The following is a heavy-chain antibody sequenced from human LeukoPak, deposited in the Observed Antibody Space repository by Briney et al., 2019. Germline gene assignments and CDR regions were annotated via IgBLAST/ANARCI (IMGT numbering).Heavy chain of an antibody. Sequence: SETLSLTCTVSSGSISSYYWSWIRQPPGKGLEWIGYMYSSGSANYNPSLKSRVTMSVDTSKDQFSLKLSSVTAADTAVYYCARGRTYGSGSYSANWFDPWGQGTLVTVSS. D-gene: IGHD3-10*01. CDR3: ARGRTYGSGSYSANWFDP. CDR1: SGSISSYY. J-gene: IGHJ5*02. CDR2: MYSSGSA. V-gene: IGHV4-59*01.